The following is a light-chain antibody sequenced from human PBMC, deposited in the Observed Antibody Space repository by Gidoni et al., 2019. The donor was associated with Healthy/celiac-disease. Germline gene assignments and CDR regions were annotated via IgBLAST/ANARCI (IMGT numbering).Light chain of an antibody. CDR2: DAS. CDR1: QSVSSY. V-gene: IGKV3-11*01. J-gene: IGKJ4*01. Sequence: EIVLTQSPATLCLSPGERATLSCRASQSVSSYLAWYQQKPGQAHRLLIYDASNRATGIPARFSGSGSGTDFTLTISSLEPEDFAVYYCQQRSNWPPGYTFGGGTKVEIK. CDR3: QQRSNWPPGYT.